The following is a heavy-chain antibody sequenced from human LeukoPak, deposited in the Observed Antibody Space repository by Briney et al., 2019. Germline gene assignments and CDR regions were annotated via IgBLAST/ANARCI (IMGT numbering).Heavy chain of an antibody. CDR2: TDTSGNYI. Sequence: PGGSLRLSCEASGFTFSNYGMNWVRQAPGKGLEWVSFTDTSGNYIYYGDSVKGRFTISRDNAKNTLYLQMNSLRAEDTAVYYCARDRGWNDILTGYPTLDYWGQGTLVTVSS. CDR1: GFTFSNYG. V-gene: IGHV3-21*01. J-gene: IGHJ4*02. D-gene: IGHD3-9*01. CDR3: ARDRGWNDILTGYPTLDY.